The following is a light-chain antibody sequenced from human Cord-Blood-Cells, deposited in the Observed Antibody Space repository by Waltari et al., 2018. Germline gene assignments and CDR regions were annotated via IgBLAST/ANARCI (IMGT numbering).Light chain of an antibody. V-gene: IGLV6-57*03. J-gene: IGLJ3*02. CDR1: SGSIATNY. CDR3: SSYTSSSTWV. Sequence: NFMLTQPHSVSESPGKTVTISCTRSSGSIATNYVHWYQQRPGSAPTTVIYEDNQRPSGVPDRFSGSIDSSSNSASLTISGLKTEDEADYYCSSYTSSSTWVFGGGTKLTVL. CDR2: EDN.